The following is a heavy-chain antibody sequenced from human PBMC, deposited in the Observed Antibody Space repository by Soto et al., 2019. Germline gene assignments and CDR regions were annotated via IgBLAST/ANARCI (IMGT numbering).Heavy chain of an antibody. Sequence: SETLSLTCTVSGGSIRSYYWSWIRQPPGKGLEWIGYIYDDVSTNYNPSLKSRVTISLDTSENQFFLKVNSVTTADTAVYYCARGGSSWYGAWFDPWGQGALVTVSS. D-gene: IGHD6-13*01. V-gene: IGHV4-59*01. J-gene: IGHJ5*02. CDR3: ARGGSSWYGAWFDP. CDR2: IYDDVST. CDR1: GGSIRSYY.